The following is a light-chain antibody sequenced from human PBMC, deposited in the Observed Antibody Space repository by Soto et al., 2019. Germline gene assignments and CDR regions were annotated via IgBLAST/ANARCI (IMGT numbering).Light chain of an antibody. V-gene: IGKV3-15*01. CDR2: GAS. J-gene: IGKJ5*01. CDR1: QSVSSY. CDR3: QQYNNWPIT. Sequence: EILLTQSPATLSLSPGERATLSCRASQSVSSYLAWYQQKPGQAPRLLIYGASTRATGIPARFSGSGSGTEFTLTISRLQSEDFSVYYCQQYNNWPITFGQGTRLEIK.